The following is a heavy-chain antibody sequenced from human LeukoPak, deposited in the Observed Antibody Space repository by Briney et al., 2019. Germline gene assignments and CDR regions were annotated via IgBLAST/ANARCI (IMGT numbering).Heavy chain of an antibody. Sequence: GGSLRLSCAACGFTFSSYGMHWVRQAPGKGLEWVAFIRYDGSNKYYADSVKGRFTISRDYSKNTLYLQVNSLRTEETAVYYCAKGPAMVRGTFDPWGQGTLVTVSS. CDR1: GFTFSSYG. CDR2: IRYDGSNK. J-gene: IGHJ5*02. CDR3: AKGPAMVRGTFDP. V-gene: IGHV3-30*02. D-gene: IGHD3-10*01.